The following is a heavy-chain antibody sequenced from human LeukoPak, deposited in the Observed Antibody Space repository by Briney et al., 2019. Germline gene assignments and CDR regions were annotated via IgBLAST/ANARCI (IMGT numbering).Heavy chain of an antibody. CDR3: ASYSSGSDFTHDC. V-gene: IGHV4-39*07. CDR1: GGSIRSRNYY. D-gene: IGHD3-10*01. J-gene: IGHJ4*02. Sequence: PSETLSLTCTVSGGSIRSRNYYWGCIRQPPGKGLECIGSINYSGSSGSTYYNPSLNSRVTISADTSKDQFSLKLSSVTAADTAVYYCASYSSGSDFTHDCWGQGTLVTVSS. CDR2: INYSGSSGST.